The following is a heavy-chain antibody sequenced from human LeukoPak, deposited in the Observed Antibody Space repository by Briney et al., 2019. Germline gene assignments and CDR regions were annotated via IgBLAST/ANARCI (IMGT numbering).Heavy chain of an antibody. CDR3: ARAGSSGYYEFDY. D-gene: IGHD3-22*01. CDR1: GFTFSTYW. Sequence: GGSLRLSCAASGFTFSTYWMHWVRQAPGKGLVWVSRINSDGTSTTYADSVKGRFTISRDNAKNTLYLQINSLRAEDTAVYYCARAGSSGYYEFDYWGQGTLVTVSS. J-gene: IGHJ4*02. CDR2: INSDGTST. V-gene: IGHV3-74*01.